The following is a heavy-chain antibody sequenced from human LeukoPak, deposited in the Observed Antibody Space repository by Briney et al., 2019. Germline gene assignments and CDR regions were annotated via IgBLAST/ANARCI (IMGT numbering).Heavy chain of an antibody. Sequence: GGSLRLSCAASGVTVGNNYINWVRQAPGKGLEWVSRINSDGSSTSYADSVKGRFTISRDNAKNTLYLQMNSLRAEDTAVYYCAREYRGLYFDYWGQGTLVTVSS. V-gene: IGHV3-74*01. J-gene: IGHJ4*02. D-gene: IGHD3-10*01. CDR3: AREYRGLYFDY. CDR2: INSDGSST. CDR1: GVTVGNNY.